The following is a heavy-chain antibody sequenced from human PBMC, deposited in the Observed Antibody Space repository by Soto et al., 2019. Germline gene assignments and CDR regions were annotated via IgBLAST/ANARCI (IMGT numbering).Heavy chain of an antibody. D-gene: IGHD6-19*01. CDR3: ARHTGLDYWFDP. J-gene: IGHJ5*02. CDR1: GYSFTSYW. CDR2: IDPSDSYT. V-gene: IGHV5-10-1*01. Sequence: PGESLKISCKGSGYSFTSYWISWVRQMPGKGLEWMGRIDPSDSYTNYSPSFQGHVTISADKSISTAYLQWCSLKASDTAMYYCARHTGLDYWFDPWGQGTLVTVSS.